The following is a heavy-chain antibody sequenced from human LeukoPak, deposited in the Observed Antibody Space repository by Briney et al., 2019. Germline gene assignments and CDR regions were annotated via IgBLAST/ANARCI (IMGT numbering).Heavy chain of an antibody. CDR2: ISSNGGST. Sequence: GGSLRLSCAASGFTFSSYAMHWVRQAPGKGLEYVSAISSNGGSTYYANSVKGRFTISRDNSKDTLYLQMGSLRAEDMAVYYCARDGTVTTHNAFDIWGQGTMVTVSS. D-gene: IGHD4-17*01. J-gene: IGHJ3*02. V-gene: IGHV3-64*01. CDR1: GFTFSSYA. CDR3: ARDGTVTTHNAFDI.